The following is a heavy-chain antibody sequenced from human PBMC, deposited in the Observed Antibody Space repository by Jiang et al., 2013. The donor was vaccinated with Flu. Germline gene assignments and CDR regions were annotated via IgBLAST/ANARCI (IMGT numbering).Heavy chain of an antibody. Sequence: VSCKASGYTFTSYAMNWVRQAPGQGLEWMGWINTNTGNPTYAQGFTGRFVFSLDTSVSTAYLQISSLKAEDTAVYYCARDLVDTAMVTGNWFDPWGQGTLVTVSS. CDR2: INTNTGNP. CDR1: GYTFTSYA. CDR3: ARDLVDTAMVTGNWFDP. V-gene: IGHV7-4-1*02. D-gene: IGHD5-18*01. J-gene: IGHJ5*02.